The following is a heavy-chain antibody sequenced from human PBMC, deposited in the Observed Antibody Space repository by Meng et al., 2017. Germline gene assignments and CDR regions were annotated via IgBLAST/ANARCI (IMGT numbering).Heavy chain of an antibody. D-gene: IGHD4-17*01. J-gene: IGHJ4*02. V-gene: IGHV1-8*01. CDR2: MNPKSGNT. CDR3: ARVYGDIDY. Sequence: QVQQVHSGAEVKKPGASVKVSCQTSGYTFTNYDINWVRQATGQGLEWVGWMNPKSGNTGFAQKFQGRVTMTRDTSITTAYMELSSLRSEDTAVYYCARVYGDIDYWGQGTLVTVSS. CDR1: GYTFTNYD.